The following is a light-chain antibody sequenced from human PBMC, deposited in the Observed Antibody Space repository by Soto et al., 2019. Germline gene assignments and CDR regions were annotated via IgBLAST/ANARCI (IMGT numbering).Light chain of an antibody. CDR3: SSYAGSNTYV. CDR1: SSDVGDYKH. J-gene: IGLJ1*01. V-gene: IGLV2-8*01. Sequence: QSALTQPPAASGSPGQSVTLSCTGTSSDVGDYKHVSWYQQHPGKAPKLIVYEVNKRPSGVPDRFSGSKSYNMASLTVSGLQAEDEADYYCSSYAGSNTYVFGTGTKVTVL. CDR2: EVN.